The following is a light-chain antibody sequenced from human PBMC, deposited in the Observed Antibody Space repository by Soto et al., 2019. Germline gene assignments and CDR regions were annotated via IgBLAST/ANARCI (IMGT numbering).Light chain of an antibody. J-gene: IGKJ1*01. CDR1: QSISSW. Sequence: DIQMTQSPSTVSASVGDRVTITCRASQSISSWLAWYRQKPGKAPNLLIYKASSLESGVPSRFSGSGSGTEISLTISSLQPDDFATYYCRQYHSYAWTFGQGTKVEIK. CDR2: KAS. V-gene: IGKV1-5*03. CDR3: RQYHSYAWT.